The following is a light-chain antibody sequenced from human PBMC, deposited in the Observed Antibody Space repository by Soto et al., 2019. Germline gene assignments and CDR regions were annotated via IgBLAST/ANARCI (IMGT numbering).Light chain of an antibody. J-gene: IGLJ1*01. Sequence: QSVLTQPRSVSGSPGQSVTISCTGTSSDVGGYNYVSWYQQHPGKAPKLMIYDVTKRPSGVPDRFSGSKSGNTASPTLSGLQAEDEADYYCCSYAGSYYVFGTGTKVTVL. CDR2: DVT. V-gene: IGLV2-11*01. CDR1: SSDVGGYNY. CDR3: CSYAGSYYV.